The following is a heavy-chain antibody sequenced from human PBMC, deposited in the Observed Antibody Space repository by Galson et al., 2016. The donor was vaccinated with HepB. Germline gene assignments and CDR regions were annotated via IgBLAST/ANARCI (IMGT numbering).Heavy chain of an antibody. V-gene: IGHV3-21*01. CDR2: ISRGGTYK. D-gene: IGHD3-22*01. J-gene: IGHJ3*02. CDR3: ARDKSSGYSDALDM. Sequence: SLRLSCAASGFTLSSYRINWVRQAPGKGLEWVSSISRGGTYKYYAVSVEGRFTISRDNAKNSLYLQMNSLRAEDTALYVCARDKSSGYSDALDMWGQGTMVTVSS. CDR1: GFTLSSYR.